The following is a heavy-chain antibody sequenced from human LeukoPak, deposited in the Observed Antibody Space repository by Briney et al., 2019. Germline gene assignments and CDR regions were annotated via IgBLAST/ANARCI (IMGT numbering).Heavy chain of an antibody. V-gene: IGHV4-39*07. D-gene: IGHD4-23*01. J-gene: IGHJ6*03. CDR1: GGSISSSSYY. CDR3: ARGKLDYGGKPQYYYYMDV. CDR2: IYYSGST. Sequence: SETLSLTCTVSGGSISSSSYYWGWIRQPPGKGLEWIGSIYYSGSTYYNPSLKSRVTISVDTSKNQFSLKLSSVTAADTAVYYCARGKLDYGGKPQYYYYMDVWGKGTTVTISS.